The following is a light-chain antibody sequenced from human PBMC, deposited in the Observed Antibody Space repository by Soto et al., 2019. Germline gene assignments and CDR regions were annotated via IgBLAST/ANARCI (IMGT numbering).Light chain of an antibody. Sequence: QSVLTQPPSLSGAPGQRVTISCTGGSSNIGAGFDVHWYQQLPGTAPKLPIFGKNNRPSWVPDRFSGSKSGTSASLAITGLQAEDEGDYYCQSYDSSLSGSIFGGGTKLTVL. CDR1: SSNIGAGFD. CDR3: QSYDSSLSGSI. J-gene: IGLJ2*01. CDR2: GKN. V-gene: IGLV1-40*01.